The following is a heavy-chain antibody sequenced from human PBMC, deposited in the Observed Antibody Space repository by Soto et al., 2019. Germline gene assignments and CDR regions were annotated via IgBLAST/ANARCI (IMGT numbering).Heavy chain of an antibody. CDR2: IYHTGST. CDR3: GGRSSLASVELFIGEISNYNWSDP. J-gene: IGHJ5*02. CDR1: NASISNPIYY. D-gene: IGHD3-10*01. Sequence: PSETLSLTCTVSNASISNPIYYWGWIRQPPGKGLEWIGSIYHTGSTYYNPSLQGRVTISLDTSKNQFSLKLSSVTAADTAVYFCGGRSSLASVELFIGEISNYNWSDPWSQGTLVTVSS. V-gene: IGHV4-39*01.